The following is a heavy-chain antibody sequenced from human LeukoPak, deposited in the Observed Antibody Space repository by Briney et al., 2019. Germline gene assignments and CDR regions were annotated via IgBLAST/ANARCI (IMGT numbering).Heavy chain of an antibody. CDR3: AKDLEVGHCSGGSCYPSLK. D-gene: IGHD2-15*01. J-gene: IGHJ4*02. CDR1: GFTFSSYA. V-gene: IGHV3-23*01. Sequence: GGSLRLSCAASGFTFSSYAMSWVRQAPGKGLEWVSAISGSGGSTYYTDSVKGRFTISRDNSKNTLYLQMNSLRAEDTAVYYCAKDLEVGHCSGGSCYPSLKWGQGTLVTVSS. CDR2: ISGSGGST.